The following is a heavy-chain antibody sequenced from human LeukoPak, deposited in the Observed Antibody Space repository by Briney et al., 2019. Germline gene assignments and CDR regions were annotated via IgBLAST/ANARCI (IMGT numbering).Heavy chain of an antibody. Sequence: GASVKVSCKASGYTFTIYAMNWVRQAPGRGLEWMGWINTNTGNPTYAQGFTGRFVFSLDTSVSTAYLQISSLKAEDTAVYYCARDLKGGSIVATILGKGLGYWGQGTLVTVSS. J-gene: IGHJ4*02. V-gene: IGHV7-4-1*02. D-gene: IGHD5-12*01. CDR1: GYTFTIYA. CDR2: INTNTGNP. CDR3: ARDLKGGSIVATILGKGLGY.